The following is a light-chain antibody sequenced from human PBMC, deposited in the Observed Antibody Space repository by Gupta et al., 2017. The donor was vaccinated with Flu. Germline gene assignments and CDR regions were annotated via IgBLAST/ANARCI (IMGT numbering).Light chain of an antibody. J-gene: IGLJ3*02. CDR2: DNS. V-gene: IGLV1-40*01. CDR1: SSNIGSVFD. CDR3: QSFDSSLTAWV. Sequence: QSVLTQPPSVSEAPGQRVTISCIGSSSNIGSVFDVQWYQQFPGTAPKLLIYDNSYRPSGVPDRFSGSKSGTSASLAITGLQAEDEAYYYCQSFDSSLTAWVFGGGTKLTVL.